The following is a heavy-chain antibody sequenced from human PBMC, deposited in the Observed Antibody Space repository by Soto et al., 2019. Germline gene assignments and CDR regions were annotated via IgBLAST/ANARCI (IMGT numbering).Heavy chain of an antibody. J-gene: IGHJ4*02. Sequence: QVQLQESSPGLVKSSQTLSLTCTVSGGSISSGDYYWTWIRQPPGKGLEWIGYIYYSGSTYYNPSLQSRVIISVDTSKNQFALKLSSVTAADTAVDYCARDRGCSSISCRLGIDYWGQGTLVTVSS. CDR2: IYYSGST. D-gene: IGHD2-2*01. V-gene: IGHV4-30-4*01. CDR3: ARDRGCSSISCRLGIDY. CDR1: GGSISSGDYY.